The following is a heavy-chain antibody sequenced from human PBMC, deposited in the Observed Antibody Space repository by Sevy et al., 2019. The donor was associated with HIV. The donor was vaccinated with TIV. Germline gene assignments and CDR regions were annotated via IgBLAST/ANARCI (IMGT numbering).Heavy chain of an antibody. CDR1: GYTFPAFS. CDR2: ISTGTDHI. Sequence: GGSLRLSCTASGYTFPAFSFNWVRQAPGKGLEWLSYISTGTDHIYYADSAKGRFTISRDDAKNSVYLEMKSLRDHDTALYYCGRRGVDAYNVYFDLWGQGTLVTVSS. D-gene: IGHD3-10*01. J-gene: IGHJ4*02. CDR3: GRRGVDAYNVYFDL. V-gene: IGHV3-21*05.